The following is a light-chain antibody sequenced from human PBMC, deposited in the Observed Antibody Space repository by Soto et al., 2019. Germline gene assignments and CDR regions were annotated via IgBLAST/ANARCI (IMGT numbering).Light chain of an antibody. Sequence: EIVLTQSPATLSLSPGERATLSCRASQSVGSYLAWYQQIPGRAPRLVTHDASNRATGIPARFSGSGSGTDFILTISSLEPEDFGVYYCQQRTDWPRFTFGPGTKVDIK. J-gene: IGKJ3*01. CDR1: QSVGSY. V-gene: IGKV3-11*01. CDR3: QQRTDWPRFT. CDR2: DAS.